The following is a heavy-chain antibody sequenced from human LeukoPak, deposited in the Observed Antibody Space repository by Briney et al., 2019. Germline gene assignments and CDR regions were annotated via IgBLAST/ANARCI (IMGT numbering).Heavy chain of an antibody. CDR3: ARGRGSGHKENWFDP. Sequence: GASVKVSCKASGYTFTTYDINWVRQATGQGLEWMGWMNPKSSNTGYTQKFQGRVTMTRNPSISTAYMGLSSLRSEDTAVYYCARGRGSGHKENWFDPWGQGTLVTVSS. CDR1: GYTFTTYD. J-gene: IGHJ5*02. V-gene: IGHV1-8*01. D-gene: IGHD6-19*01. CDR2: MNPKSSNT.